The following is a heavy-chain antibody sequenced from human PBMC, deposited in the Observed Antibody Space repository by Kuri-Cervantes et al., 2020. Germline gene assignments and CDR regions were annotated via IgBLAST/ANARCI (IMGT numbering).Heavy chain of an antibody. CDR3: ARGAADKWLAPDY. V-gene: IGHV4-39*07. Sequence: ESLKISCAASGFTVSSNYMSWVRQAPGKGLEWIGSIYYSGSTYYNPSLKSRVTISVDTSKNQFSLKLSSVTAADTAVYYCARGAADKWLAPDYWGQGTLVTSPQ. CDR1: GFTVSSNY. CDR2: IYYSGST. J-gene: IGHJ4*02. D-gene: IGHD6-19*01.